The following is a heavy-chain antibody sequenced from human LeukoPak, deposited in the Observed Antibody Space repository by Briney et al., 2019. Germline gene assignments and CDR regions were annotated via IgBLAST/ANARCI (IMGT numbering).Heavy chain of an antibody. D-gene: IGHD2-15*01. CDR2: IDPSDSYT. Sequence: GESLKISCKGSGYGFTSYWISWVRQMPGKGLEWMGRIDPSDSYTNYSPSFQGHVTISADKSISTAYLQWSSLKASDTAMYYCARHSSRGYCSGGSCYHRSNWFDPWGQGTLVTVSS. V-gene: IGHV5-10-1*01. J-gene: IGHJ5*02. CDR1: GYGFTSYW. CDR3: ARHSSRGYCSGGSCYHRSNWFDP.